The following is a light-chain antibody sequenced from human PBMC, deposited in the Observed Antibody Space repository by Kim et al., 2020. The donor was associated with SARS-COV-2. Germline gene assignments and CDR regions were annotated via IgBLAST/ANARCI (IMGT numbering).Light chain of an antibody. CDR2: DAS. Sequence: SASVGDRVTITCRASQSISGWLAWYQQKPGKAPKLLIYDASSLERGVPSRFSGSGSGTQFTLTISSLQPDDFGVYYCQQYKSYSTFGQGTKVEIK. CDR1: QSISGW. CDR3: QQYKSYST. V-gene: IGKV1-5*01. J-gene: IGKJ1*01.